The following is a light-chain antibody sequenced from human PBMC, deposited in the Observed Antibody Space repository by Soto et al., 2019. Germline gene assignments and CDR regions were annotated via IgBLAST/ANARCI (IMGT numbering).Light chain of an antibody. Sequence: EIVLTQSPGTLSLSPGERATLSCRSSHSVSSNYLAWYQQKPGQAPRLLIYDVSSRATGIPDRFSGSGSGTXXXXXXXXLEPVDFAVYYCQQYGISPTFGQGTKVEIK. V-gene: IGKV3-20*01. CDR2: DVS. CDR3: QQYGISPT. J-gene: IGKJ1*01. CDR1: HSVSSNY.